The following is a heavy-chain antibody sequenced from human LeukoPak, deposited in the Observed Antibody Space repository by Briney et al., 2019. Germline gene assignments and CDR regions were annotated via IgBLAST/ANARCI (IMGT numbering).Heavy chain of an antibody. CDR2: MNPNSGNT. V-gene: IGHV1-8*01. Sequence: ASVKVSCKASGYTFTSYDINWVRQATRQGIEWMGWMNPNSGNTGYAQKFQGRVTMNRNTSISTAYMELSSLRSEDTAVYYCARHPRFDSSSWYPWFDPWGQGTLVTVSS. D-gene: IGHD6-13*01. J-gene: IGHJ5*02. CDR3: ARHPRFDSSSWYPWFDP. CDR1: GYTFTSYD.